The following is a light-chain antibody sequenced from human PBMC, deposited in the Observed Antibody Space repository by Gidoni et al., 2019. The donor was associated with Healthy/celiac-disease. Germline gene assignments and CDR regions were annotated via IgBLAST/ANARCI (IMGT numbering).Light chain of an antibody. V-gene: IGLV2-14*01. CDR3: STYTSSSTRV. J-gene: IGLJ2*01. CDR1: SSDVGGYNY. Sequence: QSALTPPASVSGSPGQSTTITCTGTSSDVGGYNYVSWYQPHPGKAPKLMIYEVSKRPPGVSNRFSGSKSGNTASLTISGLQAEDEADYYCSTYTSSSTRVFGGGTKLXV. CDR2: EVS.